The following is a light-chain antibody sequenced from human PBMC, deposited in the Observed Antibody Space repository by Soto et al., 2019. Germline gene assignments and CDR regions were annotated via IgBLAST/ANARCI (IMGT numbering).Light chain of an antibody. CDR2: DAS. CDR1: QSVSSY. CDR3: QQSSNWPPT. V-gene: IGKV3-11*01. J-gene: IGKJ4*01. Sequence: EIVLTQSPATLSLSPGERATLSCRASQSVSSYLAWYQQKPGQAPRLLIYDASNRATGIPARFSGSGSGTDFTLTISSLEPEDCAVYYCQQSSNWPPTFGGGTKVEIK.